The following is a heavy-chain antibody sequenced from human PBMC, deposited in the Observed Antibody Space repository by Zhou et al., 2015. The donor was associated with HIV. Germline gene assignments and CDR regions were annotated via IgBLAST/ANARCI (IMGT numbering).Heavy chain of an antibody. J-gene: IGHJ6*02. D-gene: IGHD6-13*01. CDR1: GGTFSSYA. CDR3: ARADIAAAAPILYYYYYGMDV. CDR2: IIPIFGTA. Sequence: QVQLVQSGAEVKKPGSSVKVSCKASGGTFSSYAISWVRQAPGQGLEWMGGIIPIFGTANYAQKFQGRVTITADKSTSTAYMELSSLRSEDTAVYYCARADIAAAAPILYYYYYGMDVWGQGTTVTVSS. V-gene: IGHV1-69*06.